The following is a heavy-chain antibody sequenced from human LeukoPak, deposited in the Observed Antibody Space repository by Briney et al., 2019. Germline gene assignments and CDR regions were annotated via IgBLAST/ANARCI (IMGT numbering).Heavy chain of an antibody. J-gene: IGHJ4*02. V-gene: IGHV3-23*01. CDR3: AKQSAGSAAWYSLHYDF. Sequence: PGGSLRLSCAASGFTLSSYAMTWVRQAPGRWLEWVSSVDGGGGGTYYADSVKGRFTISRDNSKDTLYLQMNGLRAEDTAVYFCAKQSAGSAAWYSLHYDFWGQGTLVTVSS. CDR1: GFTLSSYA. D-gene: IGHD6-13*01. CDR2: VDGGGGGT.